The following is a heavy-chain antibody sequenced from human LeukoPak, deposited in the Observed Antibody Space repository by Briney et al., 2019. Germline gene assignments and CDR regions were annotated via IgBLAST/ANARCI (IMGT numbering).Heavy chain of an antibody. V-gene: IGHV1-69*04. D-gene: IGHD1-26*01. CDR2: IIPILGIA. Sequence: SVTVSCKASGCTFSSYAISWVRQAPGQGLAWMGRIIPILGIANYAQKFQGRVTITADKSTSTAYMELSSLRSEDTAVYYCARAGRELLHHYWGQGTLVTVSS. CDR3: ARAGRELLHHY. CDR1: GCTFSSYA. J-gene: IGHJ4*01.